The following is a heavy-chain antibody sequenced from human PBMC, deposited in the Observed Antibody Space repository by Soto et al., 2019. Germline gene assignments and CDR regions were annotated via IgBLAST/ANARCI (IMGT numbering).Heavy chain of an antibody. D-gene: IGHD2-15*01. CDR2: ISGGGDGT. CDR3: AKKGLGSLKTFCSGSGCHYAFDI. CDR1: GFTFSSYA. V-gene: IGHV3-23*01. Sequence: EVQLLESGGGLVQPGGSLRLSCAASGFTFSSYAMSWVRQAPGKGLEWVSTISGGGDGTNYADSVKGHFTISRDNAKNTVYQQMNSLRAEDTAIYYCAKKGLGSLKTFCSGSGCHYAFDIWGQGTMVTVSS. J-gene: IGHJ3*02.